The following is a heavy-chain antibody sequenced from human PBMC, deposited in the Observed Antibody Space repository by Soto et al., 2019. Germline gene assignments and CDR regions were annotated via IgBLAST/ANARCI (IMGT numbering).Heavy chain of an antibody. CDR1: GFTFSSYS. V-gene: IGHV3-21*01. Sequence: GGSLRLSCAASGFTFSSYSMNWVRQAPGKGLEWVSSISSSSSYIYYADSVKGRFTISRDNAKNSLYLQMNSLRAEDTAVYYCARAGSIVVVVAADLALFDYWGQGTLVTVSS. D-gene: IGHD2-15*01. CDR2: ISSSSSYI. J-gene: IGHJ4*02. CDR3: ARAGSIVVVVAADLALFDY.